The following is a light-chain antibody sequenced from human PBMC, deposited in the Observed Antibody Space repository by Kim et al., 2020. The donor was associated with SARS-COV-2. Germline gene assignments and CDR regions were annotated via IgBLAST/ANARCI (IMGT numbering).Light chain of an antibody. CDR2: GNS. Sequence: QSVLTQPTSVSGTPGQRVTISCSGSNSNIGANIVNWYQQIPGTAPKILIHGNSRRPSGVPDRFSASKSGTSASLAISGLQSADEAHYYCAVWDDSLNGVLFGGGTQLTVL. J-gene: IGLJ3*02. V-gene: IGLV1-44*01. CDR3: AVWDDSLNGVL. CDR1: NSNIGANI.